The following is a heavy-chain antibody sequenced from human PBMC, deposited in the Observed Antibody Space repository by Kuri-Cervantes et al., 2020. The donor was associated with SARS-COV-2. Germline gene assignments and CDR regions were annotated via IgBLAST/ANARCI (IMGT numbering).Heavy chain of an antibody. CDR2: ISSSGSTI. D-gene: IGHD2-2*01. CDR1: GFTFSDYY. V-gene: IGHV3-11*04. J-gene: IGHJ4*02. CDR3: AREIEGFIGHCSNTSCPIDY. Sequence: GGSLRLSCAASGFTFSDYYMSWIRQAPGKGLEWVSYISSSGSTIYYADSVKGRFTISRDNAKNSLYLQMNSLRAEDTAVYYCAREIEGFIGHCSNTSCPIDYWGQGTLVTVSS.